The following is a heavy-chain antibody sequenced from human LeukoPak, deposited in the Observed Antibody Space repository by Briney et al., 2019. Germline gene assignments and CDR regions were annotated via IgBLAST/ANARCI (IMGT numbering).Heavy chain of an antibody. D-gene: IGHD3-22*01. CDR1: GGTFSSYA. V-gene: IGHV1-69*04. CDR2: IIPILGIA. CDR3: ARGYYYDSSGYYDY. J-gene: IGHJ4*02. Sequence: SVKVSCKASGGTFSSYAISWVRQAPGQGLEWMGRIIPILGIANYAQKFQGRVTITADKSTSTAYMELSSLRSEDTAVYYCARGYYYDSSGYYDYWGQGTLVTVSS.